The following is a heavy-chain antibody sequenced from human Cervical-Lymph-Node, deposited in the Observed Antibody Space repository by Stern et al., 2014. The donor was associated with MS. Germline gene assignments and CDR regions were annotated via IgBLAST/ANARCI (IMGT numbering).Heavy chain of an antibody. J-gene: IGHJ5*02. D-gene: IGHD2-15*01. CDR2: IMPIFGTA. Sequence: VQLVESGAEVKKPGSSVKVSCKAYGGTFSSYAINWVRQAPGQGLEWMGGIMPIFGTANYAQKFQGRVTITADESTSAAYMELSSLRSEDTAVYYCARSEGLVVVADNWFDPWGQGTLVTVSS. V-gene: IGHV1-69*01. CDR3: ARSEGLVVVADNWFDP. CDR1: GGTFSSYA.